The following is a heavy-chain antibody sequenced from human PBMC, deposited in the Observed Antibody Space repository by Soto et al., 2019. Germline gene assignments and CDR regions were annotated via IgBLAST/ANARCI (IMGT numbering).Heavy chain of an antibody. CDR2: IRHSGTT. CDR1: GGAFSGYY. Sequence: QVQLQQWGAGLLKPSETLSLTCAVYGGAFSGYYWSWIRQPPGKGLEWIGEIRHSGTTTYNPSLKCRVTISVDTSKNQFSLKLSSVTAADTAIYYCARGRVGTVTDAFDIWGQGAMVTVSS. CDR3: ARGRVGTVTDAFDI. D-gene: IGHD4-17*01. J-gene: IGHJ3*02. V-gene: IGHV4-34*01.